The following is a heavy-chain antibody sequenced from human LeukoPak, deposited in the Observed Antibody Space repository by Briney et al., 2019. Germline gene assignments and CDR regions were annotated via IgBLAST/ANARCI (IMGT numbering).Heavy chain of an antibody. CDR3: ARDRITVAATETSFDY. V-gene: IGHV3-7*01. CDR2: INGHGSEI. Sequence: QPGGSLRLSCAASGFTFSMSWMTWVRQAPGKGLEWVASINGHGSEIHYVDSVKGRFTISRGNAKNSLYLQMNSLRAEDTAVYYCARDRITVAATETSFDYWGQGTLVTVSS. J-gene: IGHJ4*02. CDR1: GFTFSMSW. D-gene: IGHD6-19*01.